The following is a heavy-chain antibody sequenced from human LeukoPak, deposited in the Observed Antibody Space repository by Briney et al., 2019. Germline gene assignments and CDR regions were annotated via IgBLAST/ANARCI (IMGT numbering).Heavy chain of an antibody. Sequence: LSETLSLTCTVSGDSISSYYWSWIRQPPGKGLEWIGYIYYSGSTNYSPSLKSRVTISVDTSKNQLSLKLSSVTAADTAVYYCARRLASVAAAGYWFDPWGQGTLVTVSS. CDR3: ARRLASVAAAGYWFDP. V-gene: IGHV4-59*01. CDR1: GDSISSYY. J-gene: IGHJ5*02. CDR2: IYYSGST. D-gene: IGHD6-13*01.